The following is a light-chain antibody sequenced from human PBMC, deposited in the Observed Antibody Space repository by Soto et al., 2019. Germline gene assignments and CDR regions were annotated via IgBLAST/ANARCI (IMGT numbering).Light chain of an antibody. Sequence: DIQMTQSPSSLSASVVDRVTINCRASQTISSYLNWYQQKPGKAPKLLIYGASALQSGIPPRFSGSGSGTDFTLTSRSLQPEDFATYYCQQSYSLPRTFGPVHTVEIK. J-gene: IGKJ3*01. CDR2: GAS. CDR3: QQSYSLPRT. V-gene: IGKV1-39*01. CDR1: QTISSY.